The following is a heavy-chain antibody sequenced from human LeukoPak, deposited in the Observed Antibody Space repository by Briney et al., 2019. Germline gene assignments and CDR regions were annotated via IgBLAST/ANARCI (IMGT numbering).Heavy chain of an antibody. CDR3: ARLYGDYVYWYFDL. J-gene: IGHJ2*01. CDR2: ISTSSSTI. CDR1: GFTLSYYS. V-gene: IGHV3-48*01. Sequence: GGSLRLSCAASGFTLSYYSMNWVRQAPGKGLEWVSYISTSSSTIYYADSVKGRFTISRDNARNSLYLQMNSLRAEDTAVYSCARLYGDYVYWYFDLWGRGTLVTVSS. D-gene: IGHD4-17*01.